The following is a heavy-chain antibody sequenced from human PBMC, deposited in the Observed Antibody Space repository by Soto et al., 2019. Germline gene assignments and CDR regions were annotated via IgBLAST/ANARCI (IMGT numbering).Heavy chain of an antibody. CDR3: AVMITFGGVIVIPFDY. J-gene: IGHJ4*02. CDR1: GYTLTELS. D-gene: IGHD3-16*02. Sequence: ASVKVSCKVSGYTLTELSMHWVRQAPGKGLEWMGGFDPEDGETIYAQKFQGRVTMTEDTSTDTAYMELSSLRSEDTAVYYCAVMITFGGVIVIPFDYWGQGTLVTVSS. CDR2: FDPEDGET. V-gene: IGHV1-24*01.